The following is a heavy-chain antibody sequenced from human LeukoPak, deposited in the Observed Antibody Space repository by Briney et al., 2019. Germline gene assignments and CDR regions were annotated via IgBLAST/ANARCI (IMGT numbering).Heavy chain of an antibody. J-gene: IGHJ4*02. V-gene: IGHV4-30-2*01. Sequence: SQTLSLTCAVSGGSISSGGYSWSWIRQPPGKGLEWIGYIYHSGSTYYNPSLKSRVTISVDRSKNQFSLKLSSVAAADTAVYYCARNRDGYNSFDYWGQGTLVTVSS. CDR2: IYHSGST. D-gene: IGHD5-24*01. CDR3: ARNRDGYNSFDY. CDR1: GGSISSGGYS.